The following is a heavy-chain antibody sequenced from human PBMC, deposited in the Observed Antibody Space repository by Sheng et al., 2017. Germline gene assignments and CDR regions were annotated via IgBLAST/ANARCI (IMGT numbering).Heavy chain of an antibody. V-gene: IGHV3-53*01. J-gene: IGHJ3*02. CDR1: GFTVSSNY. Sequence: EVQLVESGGGLIQPGGSLRLSCAASGFTVSSNYMSWVRQAPGKGLEWVSVIYSGGSTYYADSVKGRFTISRDNSKNTLYLQMNSLRAEDTAVYYCAREAEWIQLWLGAFDIWGQGTMVTVSS. CDR3: AREAEWIQLWLGAFDI. CDR2: IYSGGST. D-gene: IGHD5-18*01.